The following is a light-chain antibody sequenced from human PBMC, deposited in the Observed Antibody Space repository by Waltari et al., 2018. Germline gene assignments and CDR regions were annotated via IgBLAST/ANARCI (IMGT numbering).Light chain of an antibody. Sequence: EIVLTQSPGTLSLSPGERATLSCRASQSIHTTYLAGYQKKPGQAPRLLIHVASSRATDIPDRFSGSGSGTDFTLTISRLEPEDFAIYYCQQYVTSVTFGGGTKVEI. J-gene: IGKJ4*01. CDR3: QQYVTSVT. V-gene: IGKV3-20*01. CDR1: QSIHTTY. CDR2: VAS.